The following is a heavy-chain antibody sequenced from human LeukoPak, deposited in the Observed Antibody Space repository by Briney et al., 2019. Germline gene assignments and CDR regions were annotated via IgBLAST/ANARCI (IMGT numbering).Heavy chain of an antibody. CDR3: ASTYCSSTSCYEIYFDY. CDR1: GFTFSSYS. D-gene: IGHD2-2*01. V-gene: IGHV3-21*01. CDR2: ISSSSSYI. Sequence: GGSLRLSCAASGFTFSSYSMNWVRQAPGKGLEWVSSISSSSSYIYYADSVKGRFTMSRDNAKNSLYLQMNSLRAEDTAVYYCASTYCSSTSCYEIYFDYWGQGTLVTVSS. J-gene: IGHJ4*02.